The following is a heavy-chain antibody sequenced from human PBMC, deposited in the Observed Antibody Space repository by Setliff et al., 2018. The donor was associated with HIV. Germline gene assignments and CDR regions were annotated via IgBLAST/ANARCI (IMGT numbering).Heavy chain of an antibody. CDR2: IDHGGST. CDR3: ARTPSRGGFDY. J-gene: IGHJ4*02. V-gene: IGHV4-34*10. CDR1: SESFTNYY. Sequence: PSETLSLTCTVDSESFTNYYWTWIRQPPGKGLEWIGEIDHGGSTRYNPSLKSRITMSVDTSKNQFSLNVNSVTAADTAVYYCARTPSRGGFDYWGQGTLVTVSS. D-gene: IGHD3-16*01.